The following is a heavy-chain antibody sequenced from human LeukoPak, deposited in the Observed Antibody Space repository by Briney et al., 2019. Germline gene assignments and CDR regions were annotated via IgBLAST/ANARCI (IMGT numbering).Heavy chain of an antibody. Sequence: GASVKVSCKASGYTFTSYYMHWVRQAPGQGLEWMGIINPSGGSTIYAQKFQGRVTMTRDTSTSTVYMELSSLRSEDTAVYYCARDNWNDNGMDVWGQGTTVTVSS. V-gene: IGHV1-46*01. CDR2: INPSGGST. CDR1: GYTFTSYY. D-gene: IGHD1-1*01. J-gene: IGHJ6*02. CDR3: ARDNWNDNGMDV.